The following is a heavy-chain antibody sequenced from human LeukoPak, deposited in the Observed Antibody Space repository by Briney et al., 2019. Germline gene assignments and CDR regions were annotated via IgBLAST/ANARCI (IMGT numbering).Heavy chain of an antibody. V-gene: IGHV3-7*01. CDR1: GFPFNVQT. CDR3: AKGGATRGRFEN. J-gene: IGHJ4*02. Sequence: GGSLRLSCAASGFPFNVQTMSWVRQAPGKGLDWVASMRQNGSEIYYVDSVKGRFTISRDNPKNSLYLQMNSLRAEDTAVYYCAKGGATRGRFENWGQGTLVTVSS. CDR2: MRQNGSEI. D-gene: IGHD1-26*01.